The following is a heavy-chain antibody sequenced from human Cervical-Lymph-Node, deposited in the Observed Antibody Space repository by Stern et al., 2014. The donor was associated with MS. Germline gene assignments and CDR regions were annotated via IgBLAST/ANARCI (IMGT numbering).Heavy chain of an antibody. J-gene: IGHJ4*02. CDR2: ISSSSSTI. V-gene: IGHV3-48*01. CDR1: GFTFSSYS. Sequence: EVQLVESGGGLVQPGGSLILSCAASGFTFSSYSMNWVRQAPGKGLEWVSYISSSSSTIKYADSVKGRFTVSRDNAKNSLYLQMNSLRAEDTAVYYCARTITIVPPGSDYWGQGTLVTVSS. CDR3: ARTITIVPPGSDY. D-gene: IGHD2-2*01.